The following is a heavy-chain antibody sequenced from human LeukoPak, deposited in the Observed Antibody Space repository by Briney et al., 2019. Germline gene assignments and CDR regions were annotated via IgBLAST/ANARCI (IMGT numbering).Heavy chain of an antibody. CDR1: GFTFSSYS. CDR2: ISSSSSYI. CDR3: ARGEADYYYGMDV. J-gene: IGHJ6*02. V-gene: IGHV3-21*01. Sequence: GGSLRLSCAASGFTFSSYSMNWVRQAPGKGLEWVSSISSSSSYIYYADSVKGRFTISRDNAKNSLYLQMNSLRAEDTAVYYCARGEADYYYGMDVWGQGTTVTVSS.